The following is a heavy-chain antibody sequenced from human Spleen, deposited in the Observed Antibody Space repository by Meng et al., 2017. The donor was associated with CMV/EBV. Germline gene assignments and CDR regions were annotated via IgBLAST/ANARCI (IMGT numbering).Heavy chain of an antibody. V-gene: IGHV1-2*02. CDR2: IKPNSGDT. Sequence: KVSCKTSGYFFSDHFMHWVRQAPGQGLEWMGWIKPNSGDTNYAQNFQGRVTMTSDSSFNTAYMELSRLTSDDTAVYYCARDHAWGADYWGQGTLVTVSS. J-gene: IGHJ4*02. CDR1: GYFFSDHF. CDR3: ARDHAWGADY. D-gene: IGHD7-27*01.